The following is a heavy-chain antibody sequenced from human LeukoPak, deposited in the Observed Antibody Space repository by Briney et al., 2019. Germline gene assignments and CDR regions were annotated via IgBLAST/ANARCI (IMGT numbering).Heavy chain of an antibody. D-gene: IGHD6-13*01. J-gene: IGHJ5*02. CDR3: AKDLGSSSWYSGGNWFDP. CDR1: GFTFDDYA. CDR2: ISWNSGSI. Sequence: PGGSLRLSCAASGFTFDDYAMHWVRHAPGKGLEWVSGISWNSGSIGYADSVKGRFTISRDNSKNTLYLQMNSLRAEDTAVYYCAKDLGSSSWYSGGNWFDPWGQGTLVTVSS. V-gene: IGHV3-9*01.